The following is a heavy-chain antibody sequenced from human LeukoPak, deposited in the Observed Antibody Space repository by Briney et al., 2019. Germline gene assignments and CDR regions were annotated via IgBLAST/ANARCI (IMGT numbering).Heavy chain of an antibody. D-gene: IGHD6-6*01. CDR2: IKQDGSKK. J-gene: IGHJ3*01. CDR3: ARSSYSSSSSV. V-gene: IGHV3-7*05. Sequence: GGSLRLSCATSGFTFSSFWMSWVRQAPGKGLEWVANIKQDGSKKSYVDSVKGRFTISRDNAKNSLYLQMNSLRAEGTAVYYCARSSYSSSSSVWGQGTMVTVSS. CDR1: GFTFSSFW.